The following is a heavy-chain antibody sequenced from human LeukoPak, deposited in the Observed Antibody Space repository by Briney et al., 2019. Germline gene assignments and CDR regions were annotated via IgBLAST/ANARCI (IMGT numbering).Heavy chain of an antibody. CDR3: ARDLRRLNDYGGNSADGDY. J-gene: IGHJ4*02. CDR1: GYTFTGYY. D-gene: IGHD4-17*01. CDR2: INPNSGGT. Sequence: ASVKVSCKASGYTFTGYYMHWVRQAPGQGLEWMGWINPNSGGTNYAQKFQGRVTMTRDTSISTAYMELSSLRSEDTAVYYCARDLRRLNDYGGNSADGDYWGQGTLVTVSS. V-gene: IGHV1-2*02.